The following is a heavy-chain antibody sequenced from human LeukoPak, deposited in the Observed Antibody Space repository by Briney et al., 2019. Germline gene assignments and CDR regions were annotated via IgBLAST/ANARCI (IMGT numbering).Heavy chain of an antibody. CDR3: ARDLIGPRSVTPVGGFDP. D-gene: IGHD4-23*01. J-gene: IGHJ5*02. V-gene: IGHV3-30-3*01. Sequence: GGSLRLSCAASGFTFSSYAMHWVRQAPGKGLEWVAVISYDGSNKYYADSVKGRFSISRDNSKNTLYLQMNSLRAEDTAVYYCARDLIGPRSVTPVGGFDPWGQGTLVTVSS. CDR1: GFTFSSYA. CDR2: ISYDGSNK.